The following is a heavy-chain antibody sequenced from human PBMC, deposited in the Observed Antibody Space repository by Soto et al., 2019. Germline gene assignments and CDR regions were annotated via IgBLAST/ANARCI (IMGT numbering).Heavy chain of an antibody. Sequence: GGSLRLSCAASGFTFSSYGMHWVRQAPGKGLEWVAVISYDGSNKYYADSVKGRFTISRDNSNNTLYLQMNSLRAEDTAVYYCAKGGGGFPYYYYYYYGMDVWGQGTTVTVSS. CDR3: AKGGGGFPYYYYYYYGMDV. D-gene: IGHD3-16*01. J-gene: IGHJ6*02. CDR2: ISYDGSNK. V-gene: IGHV3-30*18. CDR1: GFTFSSYG.